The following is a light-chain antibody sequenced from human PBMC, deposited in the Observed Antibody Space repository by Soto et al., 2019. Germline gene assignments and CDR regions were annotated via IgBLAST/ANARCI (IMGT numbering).Light chain of an antibody. CDR3: QQYENLPT. Sequence: DFQMSQSPSSLSAAVGDRVTITCQASHDISDYLNWYQHKPGRAPKLLIYEASNLEAGVPSRFRGSGSGTDFTFTISRLQPEDIATYYCQQYENLPTFGQGTRLEIK. CDR1: HDISDY. CDR2: EAS. J-gene: IGKJ5*01. V-gene: IGKV1-33*01.